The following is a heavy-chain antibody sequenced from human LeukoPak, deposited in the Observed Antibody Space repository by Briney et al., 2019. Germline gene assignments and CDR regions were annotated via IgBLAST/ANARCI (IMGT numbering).Heavy chain of an antibody. CDR2: INHSGST. D-gene: IGHD6-19*01. CDR1: GASFSGYY. CDR3: ARDLAVAGTNYFDF. Sequence: SETLSLTCAVYGASFSGYYWSWIRQPPGKGLEWIGEINHSGSTNYNPSLKSRVTISVDTSKNQFSLEVTSVTAADTAIYYCARDLAVAGTNYFDFWGQGVLVTVSS. V-gene: IGHV4-34*01. J-gene: IGHJ4*02.